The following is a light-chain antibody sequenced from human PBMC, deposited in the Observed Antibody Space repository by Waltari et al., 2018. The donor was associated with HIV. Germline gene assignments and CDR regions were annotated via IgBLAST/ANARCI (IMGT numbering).Light chain of an antibody. CDR2: GAS. Sequence: DIVLTQSPATLSLSPGERATLSCRASQSVGTYLAWYQQKPGQAPRLLIYGASSRATGIPDRFSGSGSGTDFTLTISRLEPEDFAVYYCQQYGSSSLTFGGGTKVEIK. V-gene: IGKV3-20*01. CDR3: QQYGSSSLT. CDR1: QSVGTY. J-gene: IGKJ4*01.